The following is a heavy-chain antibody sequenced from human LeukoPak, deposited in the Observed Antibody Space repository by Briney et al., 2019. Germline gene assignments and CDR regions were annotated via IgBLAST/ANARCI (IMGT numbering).Heavy chain of an antibody. J-gene: IGHJ4*02. V-gene: IGHV1-2*02. D-gene: IGHD3-22*01. CDR2: INPKSGGT. CDR1: GYTFTAYY. CDR3: VRGDYYDRGVYYYD. Sequence: ASVKVSCKASGYTFTAYYMHWVRQAPGQGLEWMGWINPKSGGTNYAQKFQGRVTMTRDTSVKTAYMELSSLRSDDTAVYYCVRGDYYDRGVYYYDWGQGTLATVSS.